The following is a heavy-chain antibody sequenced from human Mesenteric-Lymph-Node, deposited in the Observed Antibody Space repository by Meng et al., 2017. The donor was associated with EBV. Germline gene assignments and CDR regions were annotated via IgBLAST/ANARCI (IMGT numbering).Heavy chain of an antibody. Sequence: VALVGSGGGLVKPGGSLRLSCAASGFTFSIYAMSWVRQAPGKELEWVSGISGGSNNADYADSVKGRFTISRDNSQNTLYLQMKSLRSEDSAVYYCAKSSMGGYDWSDCWGQGSLVTVSS. V-gene: IGHV3-23*04. CDR3: AKSSMGGYDWSDC. CDR1: GFTFSIYA. CDR2: ISGGSNNA. J-gene: IGHJ4*02. D-gene: IGHD5-12*01.